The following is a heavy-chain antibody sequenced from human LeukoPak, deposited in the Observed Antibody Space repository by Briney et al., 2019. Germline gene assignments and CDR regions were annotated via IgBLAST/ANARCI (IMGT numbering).Heavy chain of an antibody. V-gene: IGHV3-7*01. CDR1: GFTSSSYW. CDR2: IKQDGSEK. D-gene: IGHD1-26*01. Sequence: GGSLRLSCAASGFTSSSYWMSWVRQAPGKGLEWVANIKQDGSEKYYVDSVKGRFTISRDNAKNSLYLQMNSLRAEDTAVYYCARDKIVGATYFDYWGQGTLVTVSS. CDR3: ARDKIVGATYFDY. J-gene: IGHJ4*02.